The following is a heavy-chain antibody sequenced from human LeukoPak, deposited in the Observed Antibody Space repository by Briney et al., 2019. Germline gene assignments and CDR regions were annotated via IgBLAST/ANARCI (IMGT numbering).Heavy chain of an antibody. Sequence: ASVKVSCKASGYTFISYGITWVRQAPGQGLEWMAWISAYDGNTKYAQKFQGRVTMTTDTSTSTAYMELRSLTSDDTAVYYCASSPLIPYYYYYGMDVWGQGTTVTVSS. CDR3: ASSPLIPYYYYYGMDV. J-gene: IGHJ6*02. V-gene: IGHV1-18*01. CDR2: ISAYDGNT. CDR1: GYTFISYG.